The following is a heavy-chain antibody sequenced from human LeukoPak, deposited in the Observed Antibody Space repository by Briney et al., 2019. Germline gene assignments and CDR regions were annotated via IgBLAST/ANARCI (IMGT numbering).Heavy chain of an antibody. CDR1: GGSISSYY. CDR3: ARFVGSSWLAFDI. D-gene: IGHD6-13*01. J-gene: IGHJ3*02. CDR2: IYYSGST. Sequence: PSETLSLTCTVSGGSISSYYWSWIRQPPGKGLEWIGYIYYSGSTNYNPSLKSRVTISVDTSKKQFSLKLSSVTAADTAVYYCARFVGSSWLAFDIWGQGTMVTVSS. V-gene: IGHV4-59*01.